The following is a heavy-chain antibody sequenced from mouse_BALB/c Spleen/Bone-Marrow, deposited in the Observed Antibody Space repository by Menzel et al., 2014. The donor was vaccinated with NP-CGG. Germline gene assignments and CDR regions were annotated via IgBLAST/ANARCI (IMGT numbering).Heavy chain of an antibody. D-gene: IGHD1-1*01. CDR2: IWAGGST. V-gene: IGHV2-9*02. J-gene: IGHJ3*01. CDR3: ARGGSSRAWFAY. Sequence: QVQLKESGPGLVAPSQSLSITCTVSEFSLTSYGVHWVRQPPGKGLEWLGVIWAGGSTNYNSALMSRLSFSKDNSKSKVFLKMNSLQTDDTAMYYCARGGSSRAWFAYWGQGTLVTVSA. CDR1: EFSLTSYG.